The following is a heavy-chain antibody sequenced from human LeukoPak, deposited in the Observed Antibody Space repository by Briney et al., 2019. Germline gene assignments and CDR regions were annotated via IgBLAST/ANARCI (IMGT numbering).Heavy chain of an antibody. V-gene: IGHV1-45*02. CDR1: GYTFTYRY. Sequence: GASVKVSCKASGYTFTYRYLHWVRQAPGQALEWMGWITPFNGNTNYAQKFQDRVTITRDRSMCTAYMELSSLRSEDTAMYYCASGDYGGNSASFDYWGQGTLVTVSS. CDR2: ITPFNGNT. CDR3: ASGDYGGNSASFDY. J-gene: IGHJ4*02. D-gene: IGHD4-23*01.